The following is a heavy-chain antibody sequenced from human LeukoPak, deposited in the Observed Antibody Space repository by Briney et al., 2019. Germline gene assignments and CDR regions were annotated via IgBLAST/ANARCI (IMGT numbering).Heavy chain of an antibody. Sequence: PGGSLRLSCAASGFTFSSYGMHWVRQAPGKGLEWVSVISCDGSNKYYADSVKGRFTISRDNSKNTLYLQMNSLRAEDTAVYYCAKFGGSSSWGYWGQGTLVIVSS. V-gene: IGHV3-30*18. D-gene: IGHD6-13*01. CDR2: ISCDGSNK. CDR3: AKFGGSSSWGY. J-gene: IGHJ4*02. CDR1: GFTFSSYG.